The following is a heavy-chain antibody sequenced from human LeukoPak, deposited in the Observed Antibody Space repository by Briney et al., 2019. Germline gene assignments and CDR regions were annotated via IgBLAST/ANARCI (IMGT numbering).Heavy chain of an antibody. Sequence: SETLSLTCTVSGGSISSYYWSWIRQPPGKGLEWIGYIYYSGNTNYNPSLKSRVTMSVDTSKNQFSLKLSPVTAADTAVYYCATSSSWTLNWFDPWGQGTLVTVPS. J-gene: IGHJ5*02. D-gene: IGHD6-13*01. V-gene: IGHV4-59*01. CDR1: GGSISSYY. CDR3: ATSSSWTLNWFDP. CDR2: IYYSGNT.